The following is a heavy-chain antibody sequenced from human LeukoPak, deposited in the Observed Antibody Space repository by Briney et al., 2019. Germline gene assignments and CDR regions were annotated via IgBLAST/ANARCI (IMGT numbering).Heavy chain of an antibody. V-gene: IGHV1-69*05. CDR2: IIPIFGTA. D-gene: IGHD6-13*01. CDR3: ARAPPPYSSSWYVGGYYFDY. J-gene: IGHJ4*02. CDR1: GGTFSSYA. Sequence: ASVKVSCKASGGTFSSYAISWVRQASGQGLEWMGGIIPIFGTANYAQKFQGRVTITTDESTSTAYMELSSLRSEDTAVYYCARAPPPYSSSWYVGGYYFDYWGQGTLVTVSS.